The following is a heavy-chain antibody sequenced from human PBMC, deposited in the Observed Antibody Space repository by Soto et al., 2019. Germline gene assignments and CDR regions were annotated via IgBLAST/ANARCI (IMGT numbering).Heavy chain of an antibody. CDR3: AKDSGSYLSVIDY. D-gene: IGHD3-10*01. CDR2: ISYDGSNK. V-gene: IGHV3-30*18. CDR1: GFTFSSYG. J-gene: IGHJ4*02. Sequence: GGSLRLSCAASGFTFSSYGMHWVRQAPGKGLEWVAVISYDGSNKYYADSVKGRFTISRENSKNTLYLQMNSLRAEDTAVYYCAKDSGSYLSVIDYWGQGTLVTVSS.